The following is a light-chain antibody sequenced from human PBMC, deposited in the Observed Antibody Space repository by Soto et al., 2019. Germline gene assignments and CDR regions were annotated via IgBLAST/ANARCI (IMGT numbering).Light chain of an antibody. CDR3: QQSYSTPQYT. J-gene: IGKJ5*01. Sequence: DIQVTQSPSTLSASVGDRVTITCGASQSIGTWLAWYQQKPGKAPKLLIYAASSLQSGVPSRFSGSGSGTDFTLTISSLQPEDFATYYCQQSYSTPQYTFGQGTRLEIK. CDR2: AAS. CDR1: QSIGTW. V-gene: IGKV1-39*01.